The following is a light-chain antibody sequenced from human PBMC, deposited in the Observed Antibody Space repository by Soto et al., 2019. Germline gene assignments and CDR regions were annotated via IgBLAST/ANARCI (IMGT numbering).Light chain of an antibody. CDR2: KNN. CDR3: AAWDDSLSGLV. V-gene: IGLV1-47*01. Sequence: QSALTQPPSASGTPGQRVTISCSGSSSNIGSNYVYWFQHLPGTAPKLLIYKNNQRPPGVPDRFSGSKSGTSASLAISGLRSEDEADYYCAAWDDSLSGLVFGGGTKLTVL. J-gene: IGLJ2*01. CDR1: SSNIGSNY.